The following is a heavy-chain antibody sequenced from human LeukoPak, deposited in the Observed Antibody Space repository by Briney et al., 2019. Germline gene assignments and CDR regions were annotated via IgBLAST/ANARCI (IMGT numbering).Heavy chain of an antibody. CDR2: VSSSGGST. Sequence: GGSLRLSCAASGFTFSSYGMSWVRQAPGKGLEWVSTVSSSGGSTYYADSVKGRFTISRDNSKNTLYLQMNRLRAEDTAVYYCAKYGSGLRDYWGQGTLVTVSS. CDR1: GFTFSSYG. J-gene: IGHJ4*02. CDR3: AKYGSGLRDY. V-gene: IGHV3-23*01. D-gene: IGHD3-10*01.